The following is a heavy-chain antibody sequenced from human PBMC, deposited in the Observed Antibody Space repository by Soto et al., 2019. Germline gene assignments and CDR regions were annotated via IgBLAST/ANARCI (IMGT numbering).Heavy chain of an antibody. D-gene: IGHD6-13*01. CDR3: ARSYSAAARIFDY. J-gene: IGHJ4*02. CDR2: INPNSGGT. V-gene: IGHV1-2*04. Sequence: ASVKVSCKASGYTFTGYYMHWVRQAPGQGLEWMGWINPNSGGTNYAQKFQGWVTMTRDTSISTAYMELSRLRSDDTAVYYCARSYSAAARIFDYWGQGTLVTAPQ. CDR1: GYTFTGYY.